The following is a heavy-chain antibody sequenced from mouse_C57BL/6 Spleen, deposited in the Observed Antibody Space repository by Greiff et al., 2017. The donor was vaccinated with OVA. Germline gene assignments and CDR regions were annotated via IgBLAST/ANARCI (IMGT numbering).Heavy chain of an antibody. J-gene: IGHJ4*01. CDR2: ISNGGGST. V-gene: IGHV5-12*01. D-gene: IGHD4-1*01. CDR3: TRNWDVGAMDY. CDR1: GFTFSDYY. Sequence: EVQVVESGGGLVQPGGSLKLSCAASGFTFSDYYMYWVRQTPEKRLEWVAYISNGGGSTYYPDTVKGRFTISRDNAKNTLYLQMSRLKSEDTAMYYCTRNWDVGAMDYWGQGTSVTVSS.